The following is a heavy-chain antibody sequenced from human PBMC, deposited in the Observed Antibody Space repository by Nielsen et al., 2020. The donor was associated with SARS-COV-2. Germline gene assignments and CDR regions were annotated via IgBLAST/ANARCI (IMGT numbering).Heavy chain of an antibody. CDR1: GYTFTSYD. J-gene: IGHJ6*02. Sequence: SVKVSCKASGYTFTSYDISWVRQAPGQGLEWMGGIIPIFGTANYAQKFQGRVTITADKSTSTAYMELSSLRSEDTAVYYCARDVSNYYYYGMDVWGQGTTVTVSS. V-gene: IGHV1-69*06. CDR2: IIPIFGTA. CDR3: ARDVSNYYYYGMDV.